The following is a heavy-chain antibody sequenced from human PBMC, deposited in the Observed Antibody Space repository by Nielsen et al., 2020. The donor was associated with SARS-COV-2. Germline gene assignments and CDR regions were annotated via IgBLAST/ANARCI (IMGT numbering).Heavy chain of an antibody. D-gene: IGHD6-13*01. CDR3: ARDEYSSSWYLGYDYYYGMDV. Sequence: GESLKISCAASAFTFSNYWMSWVRQAPGKGLEWVANIKQDGSEKYYVDSVKGRFTISRDNAKNSLYLQMNSLRAEDTAVYYCARDEYSSSWYLGYDYYYGMDVWGQGTTVTVSS. CDR1: AFTFSNYW. J-gene: IGHJ6*02. V-gene: IGHV3-7*01. CDR2: IKQDGSEK.